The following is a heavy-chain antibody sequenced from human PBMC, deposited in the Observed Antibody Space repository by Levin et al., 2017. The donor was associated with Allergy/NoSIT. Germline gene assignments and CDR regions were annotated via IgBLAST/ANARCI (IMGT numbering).Heavy chain of an antibody. Sequence: SETLSLTCTVSGGSISSGGYYWSWIRQHPGTGLEWIGYIYYSGSTYYNPSLKSRVTISVDTSKNQFSLKLSSVTAADTAVYYCARVTSGLPRKNTFDSWFDPWGQGTLVTVSS. CDR3: ARVTSGLPRKNTFDSWFDP. D-gene: IGHD3-16*01. CDR1: GGSISSGGYY. J-gene: IGHJ5*02. CDR2: IYYSGST. V-gene: IGHV4-31*03.